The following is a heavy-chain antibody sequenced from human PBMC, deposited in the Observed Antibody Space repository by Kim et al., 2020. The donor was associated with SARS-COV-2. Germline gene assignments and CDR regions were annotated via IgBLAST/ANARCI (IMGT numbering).Heavy chain of an antibody. CDR1: GGSISSGGYY. Sequence: SETLSRTCTVSGGSISSGGYYWSWIRQHPGKGLEWIGYIYYSGSTYHNPSLKSRVTISVDTSKNQFSLKLSSVTAADTAVYYCARDRHSSNKRITMVRGVISGFDPWGQGTLVTVSS. CDR2: IYYSGST. J-gene: IGHJ5*02. D-gene: IGHD3-10*01. V-gene: IGHV4-31*03. CDR3: ARDRHSSNKRITMVRGVISGFDP.